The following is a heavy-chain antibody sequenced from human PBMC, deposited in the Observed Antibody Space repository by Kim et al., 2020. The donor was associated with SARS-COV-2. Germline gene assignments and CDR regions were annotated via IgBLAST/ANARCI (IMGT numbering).Heavy chain of an antibody. D-gene: IGHD1-26*01. J-gene: IGHJ3*02. CDR3: AKQKGGCYSDAFDI. CDR1: GFTFSSCA. Sequence: GGSLRLSCAASGFTFSSCAMNWVRQAPGKGLEWVSVISSDGSSTYYADSVKGRFTISRDNSRDTLYLQMNSLRAEDTAVYYCAKQKGGCYSDAFDIWGQGTMVTVSS. V-gene: IGHV3-23*03. CDR2: ISSDGSST.